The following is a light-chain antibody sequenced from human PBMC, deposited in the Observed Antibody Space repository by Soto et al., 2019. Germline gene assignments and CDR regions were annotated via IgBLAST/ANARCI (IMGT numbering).Light chain of an antibody. CDR1: QGVSSN. V-gene: IGKV3-15*01. J-gene: IGKJ3*01. CDR3: QQYDNRPPFT. CDR2: GAS. Sequence: EVAMTQSPATLSVSPGERAILSCRTSQGVSSNLAWYQQKPGLPPRLLIYGASTRATGIPARFSGSGSGTEFTLTISSLQSEEFAVYYCQQYDNRPPFTFGPGTKVDI.